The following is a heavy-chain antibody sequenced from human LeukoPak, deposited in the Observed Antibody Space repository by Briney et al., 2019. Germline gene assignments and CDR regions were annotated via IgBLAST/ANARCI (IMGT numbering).Heavy chain of an antibody. CDR2: IKQDGSEK. CDR1: GFTFSRYW. D-gene: IGHD6-13*01. CDR3: ARSAGSSGWYEGYYFDY. J-gene: IGHJ4*02. V-gene: IGHV3-7*01. Sequence: GGSLRLSCAASGFTFSRYWMSWVRQAPGKGLEWVANIKQDGSEKYYVDSVRGRFTISRDNAKISLYLQMNSLRAEDTAIYYCARSAGSSGWYEGYYFDYWGQGTLVTVSS.